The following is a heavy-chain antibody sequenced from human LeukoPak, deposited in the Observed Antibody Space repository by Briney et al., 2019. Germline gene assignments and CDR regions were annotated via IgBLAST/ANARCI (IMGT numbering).Heavy chain of an antibody. CDR3: ARLLVKWTPYYFDY. CDR2: IYYSGST. Sequence: KPSETLSLTCTVSGGSISSSSYYWGWIRQPPGKGLEWIGTIYYSGSTYYNPSLKSRVTISVDTSKNQLSLKLSSVTAADTAVYYCARLLVKWTPYYFDYWGQGTLVTVSS. CDR1: GGSISSSSYY. V-gene: IGHV4-39*01. D-gene: IGHD2-21*01. J-gene: IGHJ4*02.